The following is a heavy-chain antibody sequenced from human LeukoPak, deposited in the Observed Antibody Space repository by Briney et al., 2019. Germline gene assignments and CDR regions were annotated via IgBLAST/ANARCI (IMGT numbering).Heavy chain of an antibody. CDR3: ASFQVGD. Sequence: QGLEWMGRIIPILGIANYAQKFQGRVTITADKSTSTAYMELSSLRSEDTAVYYCASFQVGDWGQGTLVTVSS. V-gene: IGHV1-69*02. J-gene: IGHJ4*02. D-gene: IGHD2-2*01. CDR2: IIPILGIA.